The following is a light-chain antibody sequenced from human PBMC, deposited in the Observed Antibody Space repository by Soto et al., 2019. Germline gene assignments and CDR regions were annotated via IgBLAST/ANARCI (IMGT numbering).Light chain of an antibody. V-gene: IGKV1-39*01. CDR1: HSISMY. Sequence: DIQMTHAPSSLSASVGDRVTITCRASHSISMYLTWYQQQPGKAPKLLLYGASTLQRGVPSRFSGSGSVTDFTLTITSLQHDDFATYYCHQSYHTLRTFGQGTKLESK. CDR2: GAS. J-gene: IGKJ2*01. CDR3: HQSYHTLRT.